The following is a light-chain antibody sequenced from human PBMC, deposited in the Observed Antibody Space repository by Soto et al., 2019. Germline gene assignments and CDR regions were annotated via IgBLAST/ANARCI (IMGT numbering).Light chain of an antibody. J-gene: IGKJ2*01. V-gene: IGKV3-15*01. CDR1: QTVSTY. CDR3: QQYNNWPPYT. Sequence: ETVLTQSPATLSLSPGDRATLSCRASQTVSTYLAWYQHKPGQTPRLLIYGASTRATGIPARFSGSGSGTEFTLTISSLQSEDFAVYYCQQYNNWPPYTFGQGTKLEIK. CDR2: GAS.